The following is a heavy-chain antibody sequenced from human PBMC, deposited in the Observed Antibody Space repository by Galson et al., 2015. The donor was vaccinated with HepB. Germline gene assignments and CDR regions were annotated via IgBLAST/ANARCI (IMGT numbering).Heavy chain of an antibody. J-gene: IGHJ4*02. CDR2: ISGSGGST. Sequence: LRLSCAASGFTLSSYAMSWVRQAPGKGLEWVSAISGSGGSTYYADSVKGRFTISRDNSKNTLYLQMNSLRAENTAVYYCAKDKNIVVEYQGFDYWGQGTLVTVSS. V-gene: IGHV3-23*01. D-gene: IGHD2-15*01. CDR1: GFTLSSYA. CDR3: AKDKNIVVEYQGFDY.